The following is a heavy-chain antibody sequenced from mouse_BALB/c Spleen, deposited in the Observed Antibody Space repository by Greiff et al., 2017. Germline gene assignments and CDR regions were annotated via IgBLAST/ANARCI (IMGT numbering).Heavy chain of an antibody. CDR2: IDPYDSET. D-gene: IGHD2-1*01. CDR3: ARDGNYRAMDY. Sequence: VQLQESGAELAKPGASVKMSCKASGYTFTSYWMNWVKQRPEQGLEWIGRIDPYDSETHYNQKFKDKAILTVDKSSSTAYMQLSSLTSEDSAVYYCARDGNYRAMDYWGQGTSVTVSS. J-gene: IGHJ4*01. CDR1: GYTFTSYW. V-gene: IGHV1-74*01.